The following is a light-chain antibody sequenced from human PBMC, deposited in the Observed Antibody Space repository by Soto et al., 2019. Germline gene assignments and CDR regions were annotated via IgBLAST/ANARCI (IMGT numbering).Light chain of an antibody. V-gene: IGLV2-23*02. J-gene: IGLJ2*01. Sequence: QSALTQPASVSGSPGQSITISCTGSSSDVGPYNLVSWYQHHPGKAPKLLISEVVKRPSGVSNRFSGSKSGNTASLTISGLQAEDEADYYHCSYAGSSMFVFGAGTKLTVL. CDR3: CSYAGSSMFV. CDR1: SSDVGPYNL. CDR2: EVV.